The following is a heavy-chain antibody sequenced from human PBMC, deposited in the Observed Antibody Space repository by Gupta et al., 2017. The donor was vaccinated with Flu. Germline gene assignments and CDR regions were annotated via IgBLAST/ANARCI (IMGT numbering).Heavy chain of an antibody. D-gene: IGHD3-10*01. CDR1: EFTFRSYW. Sequence: EERLVESGGGLVQPGGALRLSCVVSEFTFRSYWMDWVRQAPGKGLEWVANIAADDSVKNYADSVKGRFTISRDDAKNTLYLQMNSLRAEDTAVYYCARNRGWQQFDYWGQGALVTVSS. CDR2: IAADDSVK. V-gene: IGHV3-7*01. CDR3: ARNRGWQQFDY. J-gene: IGHJ4*02.